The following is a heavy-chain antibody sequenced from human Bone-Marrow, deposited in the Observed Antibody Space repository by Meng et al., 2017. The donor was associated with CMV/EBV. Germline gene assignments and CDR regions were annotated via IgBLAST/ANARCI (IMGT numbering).Heavy chain of an antibody. CDR2: IDSSGGKI. V-gene: IGHV3-11*01. D-gene: IGHD3-10*01. CDR3: ATRERGGLDY. CDR1: GFILSDYY. Sequence: GESLKISCAASGFILSDYYMSWTRQAPGKGLEWISYIDSSGGKISYIDSVQGRFTISRDNAKNSVYLQMNSLRVEDSGVYYCATRERGGLDYWGQGTLVTVSS. J-gene: IGHJ4*02.